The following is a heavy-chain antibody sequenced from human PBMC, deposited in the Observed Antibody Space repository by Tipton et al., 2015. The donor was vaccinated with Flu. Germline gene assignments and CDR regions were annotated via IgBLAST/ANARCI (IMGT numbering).Heavy chain of an antibody. V-gene: IGHV3-30-3*01. D-gene: IGHD5-18*01. CDR1: GFTFSSYA. CDR2: ISYDGGNK. CDR3: ARASGYSYGAPFDY. Sequence: SLRLSCAASGFTFSSYAMHWVRQAPGKGLEWVAVISYDGGNKYYADSVKGRFTISRDNSKNTLYLQMNSLRAEDTAVYYCARASGYSYGAPFDYWGQGTLVTVSS. J-gene: IGHJ4*02.